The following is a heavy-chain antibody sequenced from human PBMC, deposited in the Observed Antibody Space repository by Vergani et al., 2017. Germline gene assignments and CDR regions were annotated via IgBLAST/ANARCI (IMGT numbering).Heavy chain of an antibody. CDR1: GGSISSYY. CDR2: IYYSGST. J-gene: IGHJ4*02. V-gene: IGHV4-59*01. Sequence: QVQLQESGPGLVKPSETLSLTCTVSGGSISSYYWSWIRQPPGKGLEWIGYIYYSGSTNYNPSLKSRLTISVDTSKNQFSLKLSSVTAADTAVYYCAATYYYGSGSLDYWGQGTLVTVSS. CDR3: AATYYYGSGSLDY. D-gene: IGHD3-10*01.